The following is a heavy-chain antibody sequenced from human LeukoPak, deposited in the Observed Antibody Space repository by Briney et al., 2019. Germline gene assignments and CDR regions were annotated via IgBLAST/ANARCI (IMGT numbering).Heavy chain of an antibody. J-gene: IGHJ4*02. V-gene: IGHV3-66*02. CDR3: VRGAYSSSWLNFDY. CDR2: IYSGGGT. CDR1: GFTFSTYA. Sequence: GGSLRLSCAASGFTFSTYAMNWVRQAPGKGLEWVSVIYSGGGTNYADSVKGRFTVSRDNSKNTLYLQMNSLRAEDTAVYYCVRGAYSSSWLNFDYWGQGTLVTVSS. D-gene: IGHD6-13*01.